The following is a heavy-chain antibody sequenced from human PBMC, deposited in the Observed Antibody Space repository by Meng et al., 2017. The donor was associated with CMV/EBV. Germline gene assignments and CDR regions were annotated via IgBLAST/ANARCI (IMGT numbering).Heavy chain of an antibody. CDR3: AGSRPGGGACDY. D-gene: IGHD3-16*01. V-gene: IGHV4-4*07. CDR1: GASLKNFN. Sequence: QGQRQKPGPGLVKRSGALSLTCIVPGASLKNFNGNWVLQPAGQGLEWIGLIQVIGHTVYNPSLKSRVTVSLDASKSQFSLTLNSVTAADTATYYCAGSRPGGGACDYWGQGILVTVSS. J-gene: IGHJ4*02. CDR2: IQVIGHT.